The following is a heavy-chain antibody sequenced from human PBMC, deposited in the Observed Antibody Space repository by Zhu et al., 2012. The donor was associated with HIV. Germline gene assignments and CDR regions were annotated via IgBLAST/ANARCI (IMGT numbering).Heavy chain of an antibody. CDR1: GGSLLGDY. CDR2: INYSGGT. D-gene: IGHD3-22*01. CDR3: ARAKPGGYDTSGNTQPGWFDP. J-gene: IGHJ5*02. V-gene: IGHV4-34*01. Sequence: QVQLQQWGAGLLKPSETLSLTCAVYGGSLLGDYWNWIRQSPGKGLEWIGEINYSGGTNYNPSLKSRVIISLDTSKKQFSLKLSSVAAADTAVYYCARAKPGGYDTSGNTQPGWFDPWGQGTLVTVSS.